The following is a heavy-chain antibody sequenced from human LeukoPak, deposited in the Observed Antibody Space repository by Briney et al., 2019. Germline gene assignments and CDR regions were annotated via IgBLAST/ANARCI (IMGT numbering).Heavy chain of an antibody. CDR1: GYTFTSYD. V-gene: IGHV1-8*01. CDR3: ASSSWYFQGGFDP. CDR2: MNPNSGNT. D-gene: IGHD6-13*01. J-gene: IGHJ5*02. Sequence: ASVKVSCKTSGYTFTSYDINWVRQATGQGLEWMGWMNPNSGNTGYAQKFQGRVTMTRNTSISTAYMELSSLRSEDTAVYYCASSSWYFQGGFDPWGQGTLVTVSS.